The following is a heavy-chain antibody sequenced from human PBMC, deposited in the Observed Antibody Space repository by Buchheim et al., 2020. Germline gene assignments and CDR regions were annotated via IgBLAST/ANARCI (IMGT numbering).Heavy chain of an antibody. Sequence: QVQLVESGGGLVKPGGSLRLSCAASGFTFSDYYLTWIRQSPGKGLEWVSSISSSAGYTKYADSVKGRLTISRANTKNSLYLQVNNLRADDTAVYYCARPRSTSYFYYGMDVWGQGTT. CDR3: ARPRSTSYFYYGMDV. CDR1: GFTFSDYY. V-gene: IGHV3-11*06. J-gene: IGHJ6*02. D-gene: IGHD2-2*01. CDR2: ISSSAGYT.